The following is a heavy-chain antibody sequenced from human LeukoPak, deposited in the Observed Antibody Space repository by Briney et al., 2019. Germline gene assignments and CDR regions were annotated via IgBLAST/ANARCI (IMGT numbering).Heavy chain of an antibody. CDR1: EYTFTSYD. D-gene: IGHD6-19*01. V-gene: IGHV1-8*01. CDR2: MNPNSGNT. CDR3: ARGYSSGWHPLSG. J-gene: IGHJ4*02. Sequence: ASVKVSCKASEYTFTSYDINWVRQATGQGPEWMGWMNPNSGNTGYAQKFQGRVTMTRNTSISTAYMELSSLRSEDTAVYYCARGYSSGWHPLSGWGQGTLVTVSS.